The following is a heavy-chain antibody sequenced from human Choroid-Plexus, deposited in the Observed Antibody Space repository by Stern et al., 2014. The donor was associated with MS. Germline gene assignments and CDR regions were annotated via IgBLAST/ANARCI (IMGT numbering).Heavy chain of an antibody. J-gene: IGHJ5*02. CDR1: GFTFGSCD. Sequence: VQLVESGGGVVQPGRPLRLSCVASGFTFGSCDMHWVRQAPGKGLEWVAGVSYDGSNKYYADSVKGRFTIARDNYQNTLYMQMSSLRPEDTAVYYCAKDRQYLTYFFDHWGQGSLVTVSS. CDR3: AKDRQYLTYFFDH. CDR2: VSYDGSNK. V-gene: IGHV3-30*18. D-gene: IGHD2/OR15-2a*01.